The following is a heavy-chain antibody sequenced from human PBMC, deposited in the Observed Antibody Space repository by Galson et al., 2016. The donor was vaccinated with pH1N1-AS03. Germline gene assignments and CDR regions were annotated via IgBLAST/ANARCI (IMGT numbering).Heavy chain of an antibody. CDR2: ISGSGVTT. CDR3: VKGDDWDSPAMTFHY. Sequence: SLRLSCAASGFTFNNFAMDWVRQCPGKGLEWVSGISGSGVTTYYADSVKGRFTLSRDNFKSTLHLQMSSLTVADTAIYFCVKGDDWDSPAMTFHYWGQGTLVTVSS. CDR1: GFTFNNFA. V-gene: IGHV3-23*01. D-gene: IGHD3-16*01. J-gene: IGHJ1*01.